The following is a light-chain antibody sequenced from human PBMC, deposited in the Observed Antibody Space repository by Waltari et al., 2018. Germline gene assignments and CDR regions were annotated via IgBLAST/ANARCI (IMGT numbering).Light chain of an antibody. CDR2: DTS. J-gene: IGKJ2*01. Sequence: EIVLTQSPGTLSLSPGERATLSCRASQTVSSSFLAWYQQKPGQAPRLLIYDTSSRATGIPDRFSVSGSGPDFTLTISRLEPEDFAVYYCQHSNGPPMYTFGQGTKLEIK. V-gene: IGKV3-20*01. CDR3: QHSNGPPMYT. CDR1: QTVSSSF.